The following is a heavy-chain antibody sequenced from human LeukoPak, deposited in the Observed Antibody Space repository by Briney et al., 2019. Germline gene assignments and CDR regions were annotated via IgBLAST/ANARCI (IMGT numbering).Heavy chain of an antibody. V-gene: IGHV3-11*04. D-gene: IGHD6-13*01. CDR3: ARTNIVAAGWGYYFDY. Sequence: GGSLRLSCAASGFTFSNAWMSWVRQAPGKGLEWVTYISSSGSVIYYADSVKGRFTISRDNAKNSLYLQMNSLRAEDTAVYYCARTNIVAAGWGYYFDYWGQGTLVTVSS. CDR1: GFTFSNAW. J-gene: IGHJ4*02. CDR2: ISSSGSVI.